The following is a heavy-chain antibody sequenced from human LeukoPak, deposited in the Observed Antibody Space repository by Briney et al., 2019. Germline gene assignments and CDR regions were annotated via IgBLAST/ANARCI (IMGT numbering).Heavy chain of an antibody. CDR3: ASGLGNSDYYYYNMYV. J-gene: IGHJ6*03. D-gene: IGHD1-26*01. Sequence: GGSLRLSCAASGFTFSTTGVHSVRQAPGKGLEWVASIRYDGSNKYYADSVKGRFTISRDNSKNTLYLHMNSLRAEDTAVYYCASGLGNSDYYYYNMYVCGKGTAVTVSS. CDR1: GFTFSTTG. V-gene: IGHV3-30*02. CDR2: IRYDGSNK.